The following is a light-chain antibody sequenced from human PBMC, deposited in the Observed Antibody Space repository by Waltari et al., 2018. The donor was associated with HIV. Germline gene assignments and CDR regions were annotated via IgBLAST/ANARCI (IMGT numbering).Light chain of an antibody. CDR3: AAWDDRLNGWV. Sequence: QSVLTQPPSAFGTAGQRVTISCSGSSSHIGNNTVHWYQHHPRTSPKLPIYISNQRPSGVPVRFSGSKSGTSSSLAISGLQSEDEADYYCAAWDDRLNGWVFGGGTKLTVL. CDR1: SSHIGNNT. V-gene: IGLV1-44*01. J-gene: IGLJ3*02. CDR2: ISN.